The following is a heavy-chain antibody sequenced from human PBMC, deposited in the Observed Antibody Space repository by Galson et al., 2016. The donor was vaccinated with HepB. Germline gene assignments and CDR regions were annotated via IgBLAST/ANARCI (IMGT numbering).Heavy chain of an antibody. CDR1: GFSLSTRGVG. CDR3: VHRPEDRGGIPFDY. D-gene: IGHD2-15*01. J-gene: IGHJ4*02. V-gene: IGHV2-5*02. CDR2: IYWDNDK. Sequence: PALVNPTQTLTLTCTFSGFSLSTRGVGVGWVRQPPGKALEWLALIYWDNDKRSRPSLRSRLTITKDTSKNQVVLTMTNIDPADTATFYCVHRPEDRGGIPFDYWGQGTLVTVSS.